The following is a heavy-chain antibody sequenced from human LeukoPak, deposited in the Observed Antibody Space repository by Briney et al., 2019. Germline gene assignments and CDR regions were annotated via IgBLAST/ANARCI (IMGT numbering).Heavy chain of an antibody. V-gene: IGHV3-66*01. CDR1: GFDISYNY. Sequence: PGGSLRLSCVASGFDISYNYVGWVRQAPGKGLEWVSIIHRDGSTYYADSVKGRFTTSSDNSKNTLYIQMNSLRAEDTGVYYCARDGEHVLAHDYWGQGTLVTASS. D-gene: IGHD3-10*01. J-gene: IGHJ4*02. CDR2: IHRDGST. CDR3: ARDGEHVLAHDY.